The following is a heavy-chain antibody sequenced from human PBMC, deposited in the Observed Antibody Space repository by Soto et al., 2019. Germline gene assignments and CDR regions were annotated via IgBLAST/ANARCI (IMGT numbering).Heavy chain of an antibody. CDR2: ISAYNGNT. D-gene: IGHD2-21*02. V-gene: IGHV1-18*01. CDR1: GYTFTSYG. Sequence: ASVKVSCKASGYTFTSYGISWVRQAPGQGLEWMGWISAYNGNTNYAQKLQGRVTMTTDTSTSTAYMELRSLRSDDTAVYYCAREWGVVTPSDAFDIWGQGTMVTVSS. CDR3: AREWGVVTPSDAFDI. J-gene: IGHJ3*02.